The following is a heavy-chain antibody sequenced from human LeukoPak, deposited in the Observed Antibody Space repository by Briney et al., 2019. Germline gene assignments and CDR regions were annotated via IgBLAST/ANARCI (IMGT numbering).Heavy chain of an antibody. CDR1: GYIFTDYY. J-gene: IGHJ4*02. Sequence: ASVKVSCKASGYIFTDYYMHWVRQAPGQELGWMGRINPNSGGTNYAQKFQGRVTMTRDTSISTAYTELSSLRSDDTAVYYCARDKNRFGSFYYGSGSYYNVFDYWGQGTLVTVSS. CDR2: INPNSGGT. CDR3: ARDKNRFGSFYYGSGSYYNVFDY. D-gene: IGHD3-10*01. V-gene: IGHV1/OR15-1*02.